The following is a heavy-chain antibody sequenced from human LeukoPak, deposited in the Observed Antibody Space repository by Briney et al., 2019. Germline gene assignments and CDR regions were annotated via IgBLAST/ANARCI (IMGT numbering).Heavy chain of an antibody. V-gene: IGHV1-24*01. CDR1: GYTLTELS. J-gene: IGHJ4*02. CDR3: ARGNDFWSGYYYLGLDY. CDR2: FDPEDGET. Sequence: ASVKVSCKVSGYTLTELSMHWVRQAPGKGLEWMGGFDPEDGETIYAQKFQGRVTITRNTSISTAYMELSSLRSGDTAVYYCARGNDFWSGYYYLGLDYWGQGTLVTVSS. D-gene: IGHD3-3*01.